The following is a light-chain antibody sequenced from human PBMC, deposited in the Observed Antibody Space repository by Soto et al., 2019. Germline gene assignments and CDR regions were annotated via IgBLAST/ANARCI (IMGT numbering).Light chain of an antibody. CDR2: GAS. CDR1: QSVSSSY. Sequence: EIVLTQSPATLSLSPGERATLSCRASQSVSSSYLAWYQQNPGQAPRLLIYGASSRATGIPDRFSGSGSGTDFTLTISRLEPEDFAVYYCQQYGSSPTFGGGTKVEIK. CDR3: QQYGSSPT. J-gene: IGKJ4*01. V-gene: IGKV3-20*01.